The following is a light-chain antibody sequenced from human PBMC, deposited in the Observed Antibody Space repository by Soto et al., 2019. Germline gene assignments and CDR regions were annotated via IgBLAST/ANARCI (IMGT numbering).Light chain of an antibody. V-gene: IGLV4-69*01. CDR1: SGHSSYA. Sequence: QPVLTQSPSASASLGASVKLTCTLSSGHSSYAIAWHQQQPEKGPRYLMNLNSDGSHTKGDGIPDRFSGSSSGAERYLTISRLQSEHEADYYCQTWGPGFYVFGTGTKLTVL. CDR3: QTWGPGFYV. J-gene: IGLJ1*01. CDR2: LNSDGSH.